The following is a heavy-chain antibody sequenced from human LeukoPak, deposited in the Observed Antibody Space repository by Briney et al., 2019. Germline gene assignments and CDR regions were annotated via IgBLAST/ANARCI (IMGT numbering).Heavy chain of an antibody. Sequence: PGGSLRLSCAASGFTFSDYYRSWIRQAPGKGLEWVSYITTGSRSYTNHADSVKGRFTISRDNAKNSLYLQMNSLRAEDTGVYYCARGREVLDYWGQGTLVTVSS. D-gene: IGHD1-26*01. CDR2: ITTGSRSYT. J-gene: IGHJ4*02. V-gene: IGHV3-11*06. CDR1: GFTFSDYY. CDR3: ARGREVLDY.